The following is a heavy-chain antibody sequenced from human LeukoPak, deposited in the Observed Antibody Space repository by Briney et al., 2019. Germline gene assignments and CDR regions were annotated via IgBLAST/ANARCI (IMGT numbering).Heavy chain of an antibody. CDR2: IYYSGST. Sequence: KPSETLSLTCTVSGCSISSYYWSWIRPPPRKGREWFRYIYYSGSTNYNPSHNSRVNISVHTPKNQFSLNLSTVSAAYTLVYYCARKYRSSWIYYWGQGTLVTVSS. CDR1: GCSISSYY. CDR3: ARKYRSSWIYY. D-gene: IGHD6-13*01. J-gene: IGHJ4*02. V-gene: IGHV4-59*01.